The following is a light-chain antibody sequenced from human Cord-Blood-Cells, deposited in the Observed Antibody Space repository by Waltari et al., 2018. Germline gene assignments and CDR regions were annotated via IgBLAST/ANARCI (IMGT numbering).Light chain of an antibody. CDR3: MIWHSSASV. J-gene: IGLJ3*02. CDR1: SGINVGTYR. CDR2: YKSDSDK. Sequence: QAVLTQPSSLSASPGASASLTCTLRSGINVGTYRLNWYQQKPGSPPQYLLRYKSDSDKQQGSGVPSRFSGSKDASANAGILLISGLQSEDEADYYCMIWHSSASVFGGGTKLTVL. V-gene: IGLV5-45*02.